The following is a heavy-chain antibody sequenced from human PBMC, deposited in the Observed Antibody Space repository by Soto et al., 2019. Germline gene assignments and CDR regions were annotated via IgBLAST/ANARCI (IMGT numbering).Heavy chain of an antibody. CDR3: ARRGLYCSGGSCYSYYFDY. D-gene: IGHD2-15*01. Sequence: TVFGGTSVDLGWSWILQPKGKGPEWIGYIYYSGSTNYNPSLKSRVTISVDTSKNQFSLKLSSVTAADTAVYYCARRGLYCSGGSCYSYYFDYWGQGTLVTVSS. J-gene: IGHJ4*02. CDR2: IYYSGST. CDR1: GGTSVDLG. V-gene: IGHV4-59*08.